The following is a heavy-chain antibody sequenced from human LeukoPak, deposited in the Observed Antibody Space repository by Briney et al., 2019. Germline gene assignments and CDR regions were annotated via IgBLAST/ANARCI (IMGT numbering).Heavy chain of an antibody. J-gene: IGHJ4*02. CDR1: GFTFSSYA. D-gene: IGHD3-16*01. Sequence: GGSLRLSCAASGFTFSSYAMHRVRQAPGKGLEWVAVISYDGSNKYYADSVKGRFTISRDNSKNTLYLQMNSLRAEDTAVYYCARANPRGTYFDYWGQGTLVTVSS. CDR3: ARANPRGTYFDY. CDR2: ISYDGSNK. V-gene: IGHV3-30-3*01.